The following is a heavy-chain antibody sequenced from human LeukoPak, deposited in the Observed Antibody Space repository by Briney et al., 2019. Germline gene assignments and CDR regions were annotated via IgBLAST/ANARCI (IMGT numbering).Heavy chain of an antibody. J-gene: IGHJ6*02. D-gene: IGHD1-26*01. Sequence: SVKVSCKASGGTFSSYAISWVRQTPGQGVEWMGRIIPILGVANYAQKFQGRVTITADKSTSTAYMELSSLRSEDTAVYYCARRSGSYYYYYGMDVWGQGTTVTVSS. V-gene: IGHV1-69*04. CDR2: IIPILGVA. CDR1: GGTFSSYA. CDR3: ARRSGSYYYYYGMDV.